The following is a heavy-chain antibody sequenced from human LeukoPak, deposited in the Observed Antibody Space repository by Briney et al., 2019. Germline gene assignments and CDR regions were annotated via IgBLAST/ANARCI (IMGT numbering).Heavy chain of an antibody. J-gene: IGHJ4*02. CDR1: GFTFSSYG. V-gene: IGHV3-33*01. D-gene: IGHD6-13*01. Sequence: GRSLRLSCAASGFTFSSYGMHWVRQAPGKGLEWVAVIWYDGSKKYHADSVKGRFTISRDQSKNTVNLQMNSLRVEDTAVYYCARDLEAANTYYFDYWGQGTMVTVSS. CDR2: IWYDGSKK. CDR3: ARDLEAANTYYFDY.